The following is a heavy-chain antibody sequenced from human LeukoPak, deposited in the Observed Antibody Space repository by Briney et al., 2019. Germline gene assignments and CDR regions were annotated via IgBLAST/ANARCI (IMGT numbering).Heavy chain of an antibody. CDR2: ISSSSSTI. Sequence: GGSLRLSCAASGFTSSSYSMNWVRQAPGKGLEWVSYISSSSSTIYYADSVKGRFTISRDNAKNSLYLQMNSLRDEDTAVYYCARDSGLTIFGVVIRGTNWFDPWGQGTLVTVSS. CDR1: GFTSSSYS. J-gene: IGHJ5*02. V-gene: IGHV3-48*02. CDR3: ARDSGLTIFGVVIRGTNWFDP. D-gene: IGHD3-3*01.